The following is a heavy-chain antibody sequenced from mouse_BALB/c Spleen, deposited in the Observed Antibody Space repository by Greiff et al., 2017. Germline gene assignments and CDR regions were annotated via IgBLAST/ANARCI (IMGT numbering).Heavy chain of an antibody. V-gene: IGHV1-55*01. D-gene: IGHD4-1*01. CDR2: IYPGSGST. Sequence: VQLQQPGAELVKPGTSVKLSCKASGYNFTSYWINWVKLRPGQGLEWIGDIYPGSGSTNYNEKFKSKATLTVDTSSSTAYMQLSSLASEDSALYYCARWGGTFDYWGQGTTLTVSS. CDR1: GYNFTSYW. CDR3: ARWGGTFDY. J-gene: IGHJ2*01.